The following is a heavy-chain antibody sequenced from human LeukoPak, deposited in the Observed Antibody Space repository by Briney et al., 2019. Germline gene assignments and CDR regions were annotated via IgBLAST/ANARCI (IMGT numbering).Heavy chain of an antibody. CDR2: IYSGGST. CDR1: GFGVSRNY. D-gene: IGHD6-13*01. Sequence: GGSLRLSCAASGFGVSRNYMNWVRQAPGKGLEWVSVIYSGGSTYYADSVKGRFTISRDNSKNTLYLQMNSLRAEDTAVYYCAKSLARIAAAGLDYWGQGTLVTVSS. J-gene: IGHJ4*02. V-gene: IGHV3-53*01. CDR3: AKSLARIAAAGLDY.